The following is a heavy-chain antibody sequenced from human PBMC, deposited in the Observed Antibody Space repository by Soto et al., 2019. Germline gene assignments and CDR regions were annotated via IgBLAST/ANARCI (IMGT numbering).Heavy chain of an antibody. CDR2: IYPDDSDT. CDR3: ARQEGATVLFYYGMDL. V-gene: IGHV5-51*01. D-gene: IGHD1-26*01. CDR1: GYNFTNYW. Sequence: GESLKISCKGSGYNFTNYWIGWVRQMPGKGLEWMGIIYPDDSDTRYSPSFQGQVTISVDKYISAAYLQWGSLKASDTAMYFCARQEGATVLFYYGMDLWGQGNTVTLSS. J-gene: IGHJ6*02.